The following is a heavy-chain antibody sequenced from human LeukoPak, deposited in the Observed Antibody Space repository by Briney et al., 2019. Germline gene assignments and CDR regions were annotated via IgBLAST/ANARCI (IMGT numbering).Heavy chain of an antibody. CDR3: ARGALLWFGAKMEYYFDY. CDR1: GGSISSSSYY. D-gene: IGHD3-10*01. J-gene: IGHJ4*02. CDR2: IYYSGSP. Sequence: SETLSLTCTVSGGSISSSSYYWGWIRQPPGKGLEWIGSIYYSGSPYYNPSLKSRVTISVDTSKNQFSLKLSSVTAADTAVYYCARGALLWFGAKMEYYFDYWGQGTPLTVSS. V-gene: IGHV4-39*07.